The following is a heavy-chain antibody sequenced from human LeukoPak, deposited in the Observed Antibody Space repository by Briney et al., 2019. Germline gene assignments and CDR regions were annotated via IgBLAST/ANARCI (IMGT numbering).Heavy chain of an antibody. CDR1: GGSISSYY. CDR3: ARDRSPYDYDKRWFYYYMDV. V-gene: IGHV4-4*07. Sequence: SETLSLTCSVSGGSISSYYWSWIRQPAGKGLEWIGRIYTSGSTNYNPSLKSRVTMSVDTSKNQFSLKLSSVTAADTAVYYCARDRSPYDYDKRWFYYYMDVWGKGTTVTISS. D-gene: IGHD5-12*01. J-gene: IGHJ6*03. CDR2: IYTSGST.